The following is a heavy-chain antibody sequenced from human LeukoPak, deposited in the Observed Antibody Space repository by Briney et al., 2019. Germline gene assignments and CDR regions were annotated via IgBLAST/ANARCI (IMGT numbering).Heavy chain of an antibody. D-gene: IGHD6-6*01. CDR1: GGTFSSYA. Sequence: SVKVSCKASGGTFSSYAISWVRQAPGQGLEWMGGIIPIFGTANYAQKSQGRVTITTDESTSIAYMELSSLRSEDTAVYYCARSIAAGGYYFDYWGRGTLVTVSS. CDR3: ARSIAAGGYYFDY. CDR2: IIPIFGTA. V-gene: IGHV1-69*05. J-gene: IGHJ4*02.